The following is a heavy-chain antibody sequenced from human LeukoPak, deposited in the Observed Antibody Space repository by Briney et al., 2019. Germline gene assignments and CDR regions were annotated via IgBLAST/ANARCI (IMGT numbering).Heavy chain of an antibody. J-gene: IGHJ4*02. CDR3: ARGGVAYSSSGYYFDY. Sequence: SETLSLTCTVSGGSISSSSYYWGWIRQPPGKGLEWIGSIYYSGSTYYNPSLKSRVTISVDTSKNQFSLKLSSVTAADTAVYYCARGGVAYSSSGYYFDYWGQGTLVTVSS. CDR2: IYYSGST. V-gene: IGHV4-39*07. CDR1: GGSISSSSYY. D-gene: IGHD6-6*01.